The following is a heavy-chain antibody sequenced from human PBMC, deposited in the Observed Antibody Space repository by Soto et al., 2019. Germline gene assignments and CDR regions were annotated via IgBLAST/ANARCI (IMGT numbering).Heavy chain of an antibody. Sequence: KGSCKACAYSFTSYGICWVGQAPGQGLEWMGWISAYNGNTNYAQKLQGRVTMTTDTSTSTAYMELRSLRSDDTAVYYCARDISSGWYEKIDPWGQGTLVTVSS. CDR2: ISAYNGNT. CDR1: AYSFTSYG. CDR3: ARDISSGWYEKIDP. J-gene: IGHJ5*02. D-gene: IGHD6-19*01. V-gene: IGHV1-18*04.